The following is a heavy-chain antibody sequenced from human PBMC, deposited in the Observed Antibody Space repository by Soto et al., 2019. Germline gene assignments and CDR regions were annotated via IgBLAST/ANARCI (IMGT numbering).Heavy chain of an antibody. Sequence: PSETLSLTCTVSGGSISSGDYYWSWIRQPPGKGQEWIGYIYYSECTYYNPCLKSRVTISVDTSKYQFSLKLSSVTAADSAVYYCARDNADILTYWTNWGQGTLVTVS. CDR1: GGSISSGDYY. V-gene: IGHV4-30-4*01. D-gene: IGHD3-9*01. CDR3: ARDNADILTYWTN. J-gene: IGHJ4*02. CDR2: IYYSECT.